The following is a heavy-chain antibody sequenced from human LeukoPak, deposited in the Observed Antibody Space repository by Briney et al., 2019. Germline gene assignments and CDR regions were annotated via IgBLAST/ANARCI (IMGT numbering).Heavy chain of an antibody. CDR1: GFTFSSYS. CDR3: AKDSSNWYYMDV. J-gene: IGHJ6*03. D-gene: IGHD6-13*01. V-gene: IGHV3-23*01. CDR2: ISYGGDFK. Sequence: GGSLRLSCSASGFTFSSYSMTWVRQAPGKGLEWVSGISYGGDFKYYADSMKGRFTISRDDSKITLYLQMNSLRAEDTAVYYCAKDSSNWYYMDVWGRGTTVTVS.